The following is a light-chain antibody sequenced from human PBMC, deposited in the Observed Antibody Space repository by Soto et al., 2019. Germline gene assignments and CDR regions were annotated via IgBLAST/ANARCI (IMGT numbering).Light chain of an antibody. Sequence: EIVLTQSPATLSLSPCERATLSCRASQSVGTSLAWYQQKPGQPPRLLISDASDRATGIPAKFSGGGSGTDFNITISSLDPEDSAVYYCQQRSNWPLGTFGQGTKVDIK. J-gene: IGKJ1*01. CDR1: QSVGTS. CDR2: DAS. CDR3: QQRSNWPLGT. V-gene: IGKV3-11*01.